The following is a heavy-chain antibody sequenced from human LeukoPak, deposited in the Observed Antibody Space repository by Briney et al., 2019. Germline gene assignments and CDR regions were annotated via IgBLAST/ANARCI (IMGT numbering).Heavy chain of an antibody. CDR1: GFTFSSYA. V-gene: IGHV3-23*01. D-gene: IGHD5-18*01. J-gene: IGHJ4*02. CDR3: AKEGYSYGSGPAFWY. Sequence: GGSLRLSCAASGFTFSSYAMSWVRQAPGKGLEWVSAISGSAGSTYYADSVKGRFTISRDNSKNTLYLQMNSLRAEDTAVYYCAKEGYSYGSGPAFWYWGQGTLVTVSS. CDR2: ISGSAGST.